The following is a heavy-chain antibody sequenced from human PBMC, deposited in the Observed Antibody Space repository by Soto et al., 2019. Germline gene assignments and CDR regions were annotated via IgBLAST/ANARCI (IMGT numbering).Heavy chain of an antibody. V-gene: IGHV3-23*01. CDR1: GFTFSSYA. J-gene: IGHJ4*02. CDR2: ISGSGGST. CDR3: AKEGYCSGGSCRRAFQN. Sequence: QPGGSLRLSCAASGFTFSSYAMSWVRQAPGKGLEWVSAISGSGGSTYYADSVKGRFTISRDNSKNTLYLQMNSLRAEDTAVYYCAKEGYCSGGSCRRAFQNWGQGTLVTVSS. D-gene: IGHD2-15*01.